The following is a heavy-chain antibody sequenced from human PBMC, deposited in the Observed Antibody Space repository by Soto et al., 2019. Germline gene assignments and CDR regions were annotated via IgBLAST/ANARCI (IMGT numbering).Heavy chain of an antibody. CDR3: ASGHYDFWSGYHQYYYYYYGMDV. V-gene: IGHV3-74*01. D-gene: IGHD3-3*01. J-gene: IGHJ6*02. CDR1: GFTFSSYW. CDR2: INSDGSST. Sequence: GGSLRLSCAASGFTFSSYWMHWVRQAPGKGLVWVSRINSDGSSTSYADSVKGRFTISRDNAKNTLYLQMNSLRAEDTAVYYCASGHYDFWSGYHQYYYYYYGMDVWGQGTTVTVSS.